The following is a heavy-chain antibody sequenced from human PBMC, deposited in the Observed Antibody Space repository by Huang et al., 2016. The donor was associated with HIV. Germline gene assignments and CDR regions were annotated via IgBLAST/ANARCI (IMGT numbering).Heavy chain of an antibody. CDR3: ARERMMSWLDDHDAFDI. CDR2: INHSGTT. D-gene: IGHD1-1*01. Sequence: QVQLQQWGAGLLKPSEILSLTCAVYGGSFSGYYWSWIRQSPGKGLEWIGEINHSGTTNYNPSLKSRLTISVDTSKNQFSLKLSSVTAADTAVYYCARERMMSWLDDHDAFDIWGQGTMVTVSS. J-gene: IGHJ3*02. CDR1: GGSFSGYY. V-gene: IGHV4-34*01.